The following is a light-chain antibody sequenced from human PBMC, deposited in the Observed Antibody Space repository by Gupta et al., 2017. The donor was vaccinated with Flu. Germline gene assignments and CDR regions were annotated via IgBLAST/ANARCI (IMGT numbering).Light chain of an antibody. J-gene: IGLJ3*02. CDR3: SSFTFSNTWV. CDR2: EVN. V-gene: IGLV2-18*02. Sequence: QSALTQPASVSGSPGQSITISCSGTSSDFGSYDRVSWYQQSPGTAPKLMISEVNNRPSGVPDRFSGSKSDNTASLTISGLQAEDEADYYCSSFTFSNTWVFGGGTKVTVL. CDR1: SSDFGSYDR.